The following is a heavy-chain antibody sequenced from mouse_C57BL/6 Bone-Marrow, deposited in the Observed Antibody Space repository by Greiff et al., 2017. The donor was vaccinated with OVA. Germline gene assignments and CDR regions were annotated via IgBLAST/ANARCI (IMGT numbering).Heavy chain of an antibody. V-gene: IGHV1-50*01. Sequence: QVQLQQPGAELVKPGASVKLSCKASGYTFTSYWMQWVKQRPGQGLEWIGEIDPSDSYTNYNQKFKGKATLTVYTSSSTAYMQLSSLTSEDSAVYYCAKLFYAMDDWGQGTSVTVSS. D-gene: IGHD4-1*01. J-gene: IGHJ4*01. CDR3: AKLFYAMDD. CDR1: GYTFTSYW. CDR2: IDPSDSYT.